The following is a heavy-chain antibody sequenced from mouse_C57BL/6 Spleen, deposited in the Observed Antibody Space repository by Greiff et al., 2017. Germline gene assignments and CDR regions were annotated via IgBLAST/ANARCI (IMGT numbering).Heavy chain of an antibody. V-gene: IGHV5-16*01. CDR3: ASDGVTGFAY. Sequence: EVPLVESEGGLVQPGSSMKLSCTASGFTFSDYYMALVRQVPEKGLEWVANINYDGSSTYYLDSLKSRFIISRDNAKNILYLQMSSLKSADTATYYCASDGVTGFAYWGQGTLVTVSA. CDR1: GFTFSDYY. J-gene: IGHJ3*01. CDR2: INYDGSST. D-gene: IGHD2-2*01.